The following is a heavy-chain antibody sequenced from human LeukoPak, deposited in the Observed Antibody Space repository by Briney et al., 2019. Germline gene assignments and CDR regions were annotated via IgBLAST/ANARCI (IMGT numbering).Heavy chain of an antibody. Sequence: PSETLSLTCTVSGGSISSYYWSWIRQPPGKGLEWIGYIYYSGSTNYNPSLKSRVTISVDTSKNQFSLKLSSVTAPDTAVYYCARVGRYGYNLEYFDYWGQGTLVTVSS. CDR2: IYYSGST. J-gene: IGHJ4*02. D-gene: IGHD5-24*01. CDR3: ARVGRYGYNLEYFDY. CDR1: GGSISSYY. V-gene: IGHV4-59*01.